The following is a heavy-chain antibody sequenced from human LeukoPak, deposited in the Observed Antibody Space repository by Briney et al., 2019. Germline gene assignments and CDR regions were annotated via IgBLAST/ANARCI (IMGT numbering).Heavy chain of an antibody. CDR1: GFTFSDYY. V-gene: IGHV3-11*01. J-gene: IGHJ6*02. CDR3: ARGSGITMIVLYGMDV. CDR2: ISSSGSTI. Sequence: GGSLRLSCAASGFTFSDYYMSWLRQAPGKGLEWVSYISSSGSTIYYADSVKGRFTISRDNAKNSLYLQMNSLRAEDTAVYYCARGSGITMIVLYGMDVWGQGTTGTVSS. D-gene: IGHD3-22*01.